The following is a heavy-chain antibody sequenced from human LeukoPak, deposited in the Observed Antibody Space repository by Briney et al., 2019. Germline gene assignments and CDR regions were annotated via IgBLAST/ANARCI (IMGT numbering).Heavy chain of an antibody. D-gene: IGHD2-21*02. V-gene: IGHV4-34*01. CDR3: AREKNHIVVVTAADAFDI. J-gene: IGHJ3*02. CDR1: GGSFSGYY. Sequence: SETLSLTCAVYGGSFSGYYWSWIRQPPGKGLEWIGEINHSGSTNCNPSLKSRVTISVDTSKNQFSLKLSSVTAADTAVYYCAREKNHIVVVTAADAFDIWGQGTMVTVSS. CDR2: INHSGST.